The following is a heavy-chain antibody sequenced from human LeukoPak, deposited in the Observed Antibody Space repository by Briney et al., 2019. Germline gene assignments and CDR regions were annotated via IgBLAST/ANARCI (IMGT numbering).Heavy chain of an antibody. CDR2: IKQDGSEK. Sequence: PGGSLRLSCAASGFTFSSYWMSWVRQAPGKGLEWVANIKQDGSEKYYVDSVKGRFTVSRDNAKNSLYLQMNSLRAEDTAVYYCARDPVYCSGGSCYNGFDAFDIWGQGTMVTVSS. V-gene: IGHV3-7*01. D-gene: IGHD2-15*01. J-gene: IGHJ3*02. CDR3: ARDPVYCSGGSCYNGFDAFDI. CDR1: GFTFSSYW.